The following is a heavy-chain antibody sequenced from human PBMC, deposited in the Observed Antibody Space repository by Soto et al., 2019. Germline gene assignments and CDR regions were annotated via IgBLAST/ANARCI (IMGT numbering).Heavy chain of an antibody. CDR1: GFTFSSYG. D-gene: IGHD3-9*01. CDR2: ISYDGSNK. CDR3: AKVPRGILTGTSDY. V-gene: IGHV3-30*18. Sequence: QVQLVESGGGVVQPGRSLRLSCAASGFTFSSYGMHWVRQAPGKGLEWVAVISYDGSNKYYADSVKGRFTISRDNSKNTLYLQMNSLRAEDTAVYYCAKVPRGILTGTSDYWGQGTLVTVSS. J-gene: IGHJ4*02.